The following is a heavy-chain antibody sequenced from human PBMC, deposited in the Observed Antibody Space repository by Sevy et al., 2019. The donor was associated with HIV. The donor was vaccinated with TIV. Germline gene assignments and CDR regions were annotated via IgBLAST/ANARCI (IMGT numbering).Heavy chain of an antibody. D-gene: IGHD6-13*01. V-gene: IGHV3-23*01. CDR2: IRGSGGST. Sequence: GESLKISCAASGFTFSSYAMSWVRQAPGKGLEWVSAIRGSGGSTYYADSVKGRFTISRDNSKNTLYLQMNSLRAEDTAVYYCASSSWQKENFDYWGQGTLVTVSS. J-gene: IGHJ4*02. CDR3: ASSSWQKENFDY. CDR1: GFTFSSYA.